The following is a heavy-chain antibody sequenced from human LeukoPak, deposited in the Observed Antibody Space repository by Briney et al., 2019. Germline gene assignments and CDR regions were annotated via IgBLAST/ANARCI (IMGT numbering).Heavy chain of an antibody. CDR2: NSGSGAST. J-gene: IGHJ4*02. CDR1: GFTFSSYA. CDR3: AKGTNMRPYYFDY. Sequence: PGGSLRLSCAASGFTFSSYAMSWVRQAPGKGLEWVSANSGSGASTYHADSVKGRFTISRDNSKNTLYLQMNSLRAEDTAVYYCAKGTNMRPYYFDYWGQGTLVTVSS. V-gene: IGHV3-23*01. D-gene: IGHD2-8*01.